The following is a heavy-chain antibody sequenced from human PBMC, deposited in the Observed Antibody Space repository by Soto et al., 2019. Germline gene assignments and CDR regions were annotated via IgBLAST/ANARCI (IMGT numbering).Heavy chain of an antibody. CDR2: IWYDGSNK. CDR3: ARDRCSSCPLDY. D-gene: IGHD6-13*01. CDR1: GFTFSSYG. Sequence: GGSLRLSCAASGFTFSSYGMHWVRQAPGKGLEWVAVIWYDGSNKYYADSVKGRFTISRDNSKNTLYLQMNSLRAEDTAVYYCARDRCSSCPLDYWGQGTLVTVSS. J-gene: IGHJ4*02. V-gene: IGHV3-33*01.